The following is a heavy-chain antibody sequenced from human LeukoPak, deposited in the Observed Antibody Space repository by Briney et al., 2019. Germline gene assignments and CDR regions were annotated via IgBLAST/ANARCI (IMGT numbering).Heavy chain of an antibody. CDR2: ISGSGGST. D-gene: IGHD3-10*01. V-gene: IGHV3-23*01. Sequence: GGSLRLSCAASGFTFSSYAMSWVRQAPGKGLEWVSAISGSGGSTYYADSVRGRFTISRDNSKNTLYLQMNSLRAEDTAVYYATYGSGSYGSVVIAYFDYWGQGTLVTVSS. CDR3: TYGSGSYGSVVIAYFDY. J-gene: IGHJ4*02. CDR1: GFTFSSYA.